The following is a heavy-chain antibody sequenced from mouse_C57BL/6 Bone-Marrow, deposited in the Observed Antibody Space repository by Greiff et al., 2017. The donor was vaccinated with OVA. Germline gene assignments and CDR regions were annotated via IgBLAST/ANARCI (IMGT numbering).Heavy chain of an antibody. V-gene: IGHV5-6*01. D-gene: IGHD1-1*01. Sequence: EVQVVESGGDLVKPGGSLKLSCAASGFTFSSYAMSWVRQTPDKRLEWVATISSGGSYTYYPDSVKGRFTISRDNAKNTLYLQMSSLKSEDTAMYYCARHDTTVVATEYFDYWGQGTTLTVSS. CDR1: GFTFSSYA. CDR3: ARHDTTVVATEYFDY. J-gene: IGHJ2*01. CDR2: ISSGGSYT.